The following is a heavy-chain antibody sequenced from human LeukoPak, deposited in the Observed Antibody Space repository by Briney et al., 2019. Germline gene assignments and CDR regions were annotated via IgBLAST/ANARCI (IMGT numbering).Heavy chain of an antibody. CDR2: IYYSGRN. D-gene: IGHD6-6*01. J-gene: IGHJ4*02. CDR1: GGSISSSSYY. V-gene: IGHV4-39*07. Sequence: PSETLSLTCTVSGGSISSSSYYWGWIRRPPGKGLECIGSIYYSGRNYYNPSLKSRVTISVDTSKNQFSLKLSSVTAADTAVYYCARVQYSSSVDSWGQGTLVTVSS. CDR3: ARVQYSSSVDS.